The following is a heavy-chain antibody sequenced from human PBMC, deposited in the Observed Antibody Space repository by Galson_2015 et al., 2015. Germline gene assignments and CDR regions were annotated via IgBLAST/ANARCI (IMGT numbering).Heavy chain of an antibody. V-gene: IGHV3-23*01. D-gene: IGHD3-3*01. CDR1: GFNFINYA. J-gene: IGHJ4*02. Sequence: LRLSCAASGFNFINYAMSWVRQAPGKGLEWVSAISGSGGSTYSADSVKGRFTISRDNSKNTLYLQMNSLRTEDTAVYYCAKDLSARGSGYRTIPDSWGQGTLVTVS. CDR2: ISGSGGST. CDR3: AKDLSARGSGYRTIPDS.